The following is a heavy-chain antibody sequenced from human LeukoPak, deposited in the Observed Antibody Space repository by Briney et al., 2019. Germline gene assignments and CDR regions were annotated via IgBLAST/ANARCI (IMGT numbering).Heavy chain of an antibody. CDR3: AREGFSAGYYYMDV. CDR1: GGSISNYY. J-gene: IGHJ6*03. V-gene: IGHV4-59*01. Sequence: KTSETLSLTCTVSGGSISNYYWNWIRQPPRKGLEWVGYIYYSGSTNYNPSLKSRVTISVDTSKNQFSLKLSSVTAADTAVYFCAREGFSAGYYYMDVWGKGTTVTVSS. CDR2: IYYSGST. D-gene: IGHD1-26*01.